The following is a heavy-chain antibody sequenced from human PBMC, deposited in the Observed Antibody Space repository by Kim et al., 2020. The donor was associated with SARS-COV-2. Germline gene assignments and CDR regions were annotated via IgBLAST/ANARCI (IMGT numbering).Heavy chain of an antibody. CDR3: ANPYGDMGDDAFDI. D-gene: IGHD4-17*01. Sequence: GGSLRLSCAASGFTFSSYGMHWVRQAPGKGLEWVAVISYDGSNKYYADSVKSRFTISRDNSKNTLYLQMNSLRAEDTAVYYCANPYGDMGDDAFDIWGQGTMVTVSS. CDR1: GFTFSSYG. J-gene: IGHJ3*02. CDR2: ISYDGSNK. V-gene: IGHV3-30*18.